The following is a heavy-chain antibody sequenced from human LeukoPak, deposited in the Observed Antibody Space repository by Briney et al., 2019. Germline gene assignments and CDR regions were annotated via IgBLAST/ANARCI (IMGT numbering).Heavy chain of an antibody. CDR1: GFTFSGSA. CDR3: TRRHKVAAEDV. J-gene: IGHJ6*04. D-gene: IGHD6-13*01. CDR2: IRSKANSYAT. V-gene: IGHV3-73*01. Sequence: PGGSLRLSXAASGFTFSGSAMHWVRQASGKGLEWVGRIRSKANSYATAYAASVKGRFTISRDDSKNTAYLQMNSLKTEDTAVYYCTRRHKVAAEDVWGKGTTVTVSS.